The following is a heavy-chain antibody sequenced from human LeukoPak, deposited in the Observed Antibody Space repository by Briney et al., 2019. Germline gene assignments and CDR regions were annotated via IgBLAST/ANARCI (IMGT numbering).Heavy chain of an antibody. D-gene: IGHD6-19*01. Sequence: ASVKVSCKASGYTFTSYAMHWVRQAPGQRLEWMGWINAGNGNTKYSQKFQGRVTITRDTSASTAYMELSSLRSEDTAVYYCARDSPRTVALYDWGQGTLVTVSS. CDR3: ARDSPRTVALYD. V-gene: IGHV1-3*01. CDR2: INAGNGNT. J-gene: IGHJ4*02. CDR1: GYTFTSYA.